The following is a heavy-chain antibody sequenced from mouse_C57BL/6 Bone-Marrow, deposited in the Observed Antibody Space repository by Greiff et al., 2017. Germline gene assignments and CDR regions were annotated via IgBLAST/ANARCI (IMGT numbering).Heavy chain of an antibody. CDR3: AIYGIYYDYNGDYYTMDY. Sequence: QVQLQQPGAELVKPGASVKVSCKASGYTFTSYWMHWVKQRPGQGLEWIGRIHPSDSDTNYNQKFKGKATLTVDKSSSTAYMQRSSLTSEDSAVYYCAIYGIYYDYNGDYYTMDYWGQGTSVTVSS. CDR2: IHPSDSDT. V-gene: IGHV1-74*01. CDR1: GYTFTSYW. J-gene: IGHJ4*01. D-gene: IGHD2-4*01.